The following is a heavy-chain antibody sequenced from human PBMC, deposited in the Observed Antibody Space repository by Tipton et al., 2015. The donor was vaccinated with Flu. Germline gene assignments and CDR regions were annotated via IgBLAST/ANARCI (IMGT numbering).Heavy chain of an antibody. Sequence: SLRLSCAGSGFTFCDYWMHWVRQAPGEGLVWVSGINPEGSRATYADSVKGRFTISRGNAKNTLYLQMSSLRAEDTAVYYCARAYSSAWTPGFWGQGTLVTVSS. CDR3: ARAYSSAWTPGF. V-gene: IGHV3-74*01. D-gene: IGHD6-19*01. J-gene: IGHJ4*02. CDR2: INPEGSRA. CDR1: GFTFCDYW.